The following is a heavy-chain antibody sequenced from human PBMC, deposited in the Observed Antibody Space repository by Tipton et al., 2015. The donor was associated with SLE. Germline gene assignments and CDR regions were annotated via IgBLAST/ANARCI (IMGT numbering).Heavy chain of an antibody. CDR2: ISHTGST. D-gene: IGHD6-13*01. CDR1: GGSISAYY. CDR3: ATRGSSSWYFFDY. Sequence: TLSLTCAVYGGSISAYYWSWIRQPPGKGLEWIGEISHTGSTNFNPSLKSRVAISADTSKRQFSLNLSSVTAADTAVYYCATRGSSSWYFFDYWGQGTLVTVSS. V-gene: IGHV4-34*01. J-gene: IGHJ4*02.